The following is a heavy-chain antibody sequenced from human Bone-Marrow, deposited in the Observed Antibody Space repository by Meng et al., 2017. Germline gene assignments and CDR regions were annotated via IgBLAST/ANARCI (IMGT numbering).Heavy chain of an antibody. J-gene: IGHJ4*02. CDR1: GFTFSSYA. D-gene: IGHD3-22*01. Sequence: GESLKISCAASGFTFSSYAMSWVRQAPGKGLEWVSAISGSGGSTYYADSVKGRFTISRDNAKNSLYLQMNSLRAEDTAVYYCAREGQSYYYDSSGYGDGVDYWGQGTLVTVSS. V-gene: IGHV3-23*01. CDR3: AREGQSYYYDSSGYGDGVDY. CDR2: ISGSGGST.